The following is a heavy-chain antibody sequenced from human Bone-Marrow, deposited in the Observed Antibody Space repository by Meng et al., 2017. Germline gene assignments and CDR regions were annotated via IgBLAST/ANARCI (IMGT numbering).Heavy chain of an antibody. Sequence: NHSGSTNYNPSLKSRVTISVDTSKNQFSLKLNSVTAADTAVYYCARGAMTTVSDWFDPWGQGTLVTVSS. J-gene: IGHJ5*02. V-gene: IGHV4-34*01. D-gene: IGHD4-17*01. CDR2: NHSGST. CDR3: ARGAMTTVSDWFDP.